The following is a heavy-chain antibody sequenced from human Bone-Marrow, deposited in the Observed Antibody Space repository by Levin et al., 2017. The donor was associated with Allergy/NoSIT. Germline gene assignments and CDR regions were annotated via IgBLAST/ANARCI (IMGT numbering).Heavy chain of an antibody. CDR2: TSKDGGAT. D-gene: IGHD6-13*01. CDR1: GFTFSGFA. V-gene: IGHV3-23*01. J-gene: IGHJ4*02. CDR3: VKDRPGYPIAH. Sequence: GASVKVSCAASGFTFSGFAMSWVRQAPGKGPEWVSGTSKDGGATFYADSVKGRFTISRDNSKNTLYLQMNSLRAEDTAVYYCVKDRPGYPIAHWGQGTLVTVSS.